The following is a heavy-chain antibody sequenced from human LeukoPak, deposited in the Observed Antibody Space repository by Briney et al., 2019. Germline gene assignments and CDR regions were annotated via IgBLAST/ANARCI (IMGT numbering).Heavy chain of an antibody. V-gene: IGHV3-9*01. Sequence: GRSLRLSCAASGFTFDDYAMHWVRQAPGKGLEWVSGISWNSGSIGYADSVKGRFTISRDNAKNSLYLQMNSLRAEDTALYYCAKAASSSRQSEFDYWGQGTLVTVSS. CDR1: GFTFDDYA. D-gene: IGHD6-13*01. CDR2: ISWNSGSI. CDR3: AKAASSSRQSEFDY. J-gene: IGHJ4*02.